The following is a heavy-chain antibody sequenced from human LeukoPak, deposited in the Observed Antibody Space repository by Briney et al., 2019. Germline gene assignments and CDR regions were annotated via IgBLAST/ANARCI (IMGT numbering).Heavy chain of an antibody. CDR2: ISAYNGNT. D-gene: IGHD6-13*01. V-gene: IGHV1-18*04. CDR3: ARDGLSGGIAAAGENWFDP. CDR1: GYTFTSYG. Sequence: ASVKVSCKASGYTFTSYGISWVRQAPGQGLEWMGWISAYNGNTNYAQKLQGRVTMTTDTSTSIAYMELRSLRSDDTAVYYCARDGLSGGIAAAGENWFDPWGQGTLVTVSS. J-gene: IGHJ5*02.